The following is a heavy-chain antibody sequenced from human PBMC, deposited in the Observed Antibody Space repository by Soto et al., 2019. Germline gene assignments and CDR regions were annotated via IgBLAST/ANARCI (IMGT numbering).Heavy chain of an antibody. Sequence: GGSLRLSCAASGFTFSSYAMSWVRQAPGKGLEWVSAISGSGGSTYYADSVKGRFTISRDNSKNTLYLQMNSLRAEDTAVYYCAKAGLHYDILTGLPKDAFDIWGQGTMVTVSS. D-gene: IGHD3-9*01. J-gene: IGHJ3*02. CDR2: ISGSGGST. V-gene: IGHV3-23*01. CDR3: AKAGLHYDILTGLPKDAFDI. CDR1: GFTFSSYA.